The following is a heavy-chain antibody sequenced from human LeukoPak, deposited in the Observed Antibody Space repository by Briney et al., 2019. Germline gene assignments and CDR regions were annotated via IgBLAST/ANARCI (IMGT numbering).Heavy chain of an antibody. CDR2: IKQDGSEK. Sequence: HSGGSLRLSCAASGFTFSSYWMSWVRPAPGKGLEWVANIKQDGSEKYYVDSVKGRFTISRDNAKNSLYLQMNSLRAEDTAVYYCARDTVIFKTGTNWFDPWGQGTLVTVSS. CDR1: GFTFSSYW. CDR3: ARDTVIFKTGTNWFDP. V-gene: IGHV3-7*01. J-gene: IGHJ5*02. D-gene: IGHD1-14*01.